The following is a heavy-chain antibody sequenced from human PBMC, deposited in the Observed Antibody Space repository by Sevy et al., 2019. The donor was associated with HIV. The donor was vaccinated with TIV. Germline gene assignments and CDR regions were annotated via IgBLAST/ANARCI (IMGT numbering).Heavy chain of an antibody. Sequence: ASVKVSCMVSGYTLSKLSMHWVRQAPGKGPEWMGGFDPEDGETIYAQKFQGRVTMTEDTSTDTAYMELSSLRSEDTAVYYCAREGGRGRYYYYYGMDVWGQGTTVTVSS. CDR1: GYTLSKLS. CDR2: FDPEDGET. CDR3: AREGGRGRYYYYYGMDV. V-gene: IGHV1-24*01. J-gene: IGHJ6*02.